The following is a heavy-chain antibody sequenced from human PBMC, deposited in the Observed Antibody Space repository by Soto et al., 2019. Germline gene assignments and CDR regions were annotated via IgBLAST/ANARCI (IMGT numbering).Heavy chain of an antibody. J-gene: IGHJ4*02. Sequence: QVQLVQSGAEVKKPGASVKVSCKTSGYTFTSYGISWVRQAPGQGLEWIGWISTYNGNTKHSQRLQGRVSMTTDTSISTAYMELRSLRSDDTALYYCARENGQWMVNDWGQGTLLTVAS. CDR1: GYTFTSYG. V-gene: IGHV1-18*01. CDR3: ARENGQWMVND. D-gene: IGHD6-19*01. CDR2: ISTYNGNT.